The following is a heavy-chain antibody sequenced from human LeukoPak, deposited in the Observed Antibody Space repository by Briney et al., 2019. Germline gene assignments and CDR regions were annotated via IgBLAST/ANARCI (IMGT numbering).Heavy chain of an antibody. Sequence: GGSLRLSCVASGFTFSRYAMSWVRQAPAGGLEWVASLRGDGSTFYADSVKGRFTLSRDESRNTVYLQLTYLRVEDTAVYYCAKASWVSSADAVLWGQGTPVTVSS. D-gene: IGHD3-16*01. CDR3: AKASWVSSADAVL. CDR1: GFTFSRYA. CDR2: LRGDGST. V-gene: IGHV3-23*01. J-gene: IGHJ4*02.